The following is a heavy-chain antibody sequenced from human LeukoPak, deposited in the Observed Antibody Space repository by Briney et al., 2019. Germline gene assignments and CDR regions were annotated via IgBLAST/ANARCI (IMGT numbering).Heavy chain of an antibody. J-gene: IGHJ4*02. CDR3: ARAAGYYDFWSGYYHDY. CDR2: IYYSGST. Sequence: SETLSLPCTVSVGPISSSSYYWGWVRQPPGKGLEWIGRIYYSGSTYYNPSLKSRVTISVDTSKNQFSLKLSSVTAADTAVYYSARAAGYYDFWSGYYHDYWGQGTLVTVSS. V-gene: IGHV4-39*01. CDR1: VGPISSSSYY. D-gene: IGHD3-3*01.